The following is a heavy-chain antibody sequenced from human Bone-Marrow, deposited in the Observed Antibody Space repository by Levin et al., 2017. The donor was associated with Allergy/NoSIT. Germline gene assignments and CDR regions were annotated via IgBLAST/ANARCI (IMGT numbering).Heavy chain of an antibody. Sequence: GGSLRLSCAASGFTFSSYWMHWVRQAPGKGLVWVSRINSDGSSTSYADSVKGRFTISRDNAKNTLYLQMNSLRAEDTAVYYCATNTGIYYYYGMDVWGQGTTVTVSS. J-gene: IGHJ6*02. V-gene: IGHV3-74*01. CDR1: GFTFSSYW. CDR2: INSDGSST. CDR3: ATNTGIYYYYGMDV.